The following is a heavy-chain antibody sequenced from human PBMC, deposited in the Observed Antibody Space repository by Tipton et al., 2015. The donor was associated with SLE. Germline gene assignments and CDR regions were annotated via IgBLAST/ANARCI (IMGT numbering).Heavy chain of an antibody. J-gene: IGHJ6*03. V-gene: IGHV4-28*01. CDR2: MFHNGAT. D-gene: IGHD6-13*01. CDR1: GYSIDSNNW. CDR3: QYSSSPRGAYYYYMDV. Sequence: TLSLTCAVSGYSIDSNNWWAWIRQPPGKGLEWIGYMFHNGATYFNPSLKSRVTMSVDTSKNQFSLRLTSVTAADTAVYYCQYSSSPRGAYYYYMDVWGPGTTVTVSS.